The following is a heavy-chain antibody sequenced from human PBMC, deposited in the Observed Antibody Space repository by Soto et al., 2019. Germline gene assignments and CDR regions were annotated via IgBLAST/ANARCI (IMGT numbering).Heavy chain of an antibody. D-gene: IGHD3-10*01. CDR2: ISSGSSYI. V-gene: IGHV3-21*01. CDR1: GFTFSTYT. CDR3: ARDILSGGAYPDS. Sequence: AGSLRLSCAASGFTFSTYTMNWVRQAPGKGLEWISSISSGSSYIYYAGSVKGRFTISRDNAKNSLFLQMNSLRVDDTAVYYCARDILSGGAYPDSWGQGTKVTVSS. J-gene: IGHJ5*01.